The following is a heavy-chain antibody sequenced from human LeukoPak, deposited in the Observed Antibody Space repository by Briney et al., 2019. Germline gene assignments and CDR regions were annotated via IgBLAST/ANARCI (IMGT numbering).Heavy chain of an antibody. J-gene: IGHJ4*02. CDR1: GGSIDGYY. CDR3: ARADYDTSAYYYTFDY. D-gene: IGHD3-22*01. CDR2: IYYRGST. V-gene: IGHV4-59*01. Sequence: PSETLSLTCTVSGGSIDGYYWSWIRQPPEKGLEWIAYIYYRGSTNYNPSLKSRVTISVDTPKNQFSLNLSSVTAADTAVYYCARADYDTSAYYYTFDYWGQGTLVTVSS.